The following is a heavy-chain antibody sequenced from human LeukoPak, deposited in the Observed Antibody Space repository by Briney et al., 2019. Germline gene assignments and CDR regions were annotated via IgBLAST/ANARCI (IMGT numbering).Heavy chain of an antibody. Sequence: PGGSLRLSCAASGFTFSSYEMIWVRQAPGKGLEWVANIKQDGSEQYYVDSVKGRFTVSRDNAKTSLYLQMNILRAEDTAVYYCARGWGTLFYWGQGTLVTVSS. CDR1: GFTFSSYE. CDR3: ARGWGTLFY. V-gene: IGHV3-7*04. J-gene: IGHJ4*02. D-gene: IGHD1-7*01. CDR2: IKQDGSEQ.